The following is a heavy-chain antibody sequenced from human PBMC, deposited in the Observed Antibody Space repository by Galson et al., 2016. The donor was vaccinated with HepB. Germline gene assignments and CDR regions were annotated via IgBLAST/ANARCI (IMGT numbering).Heavy chain of an antibody. V-gene: IGHV4-39*01. J-gene: IGHJ5*02. Sequence: TLSLTCTVSGGSITSESHYWGWIRQSPGKGLEWIANMYHSGNTFYNPSLKSRVTMNVDASRNQFSLTLTSVTATDTAVYYCARWLLLIQGRGIAGFEPWGQGTLVTVSS. CDR3: ARWLLLIQGRGIAGFEP. CDR1: GGSITSESHY. D-gene: IGHD3-10*01. CDR2: MYHSGNT.